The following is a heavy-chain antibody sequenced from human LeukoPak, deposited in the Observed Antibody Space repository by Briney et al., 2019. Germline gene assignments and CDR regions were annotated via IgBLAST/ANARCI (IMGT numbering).Heavy chain of an antibody. CDR1: GYTFTSYG. CDR2: ISAYNGNT. D-gene: IGHD6-19*01. J-gene: IGHJ5*02. V-gene: IGHV1-18*01. Sequence: ASVTVSCKASGYTFTSYGISWVRQAPGQGLEWMGWISAYNGNTNYAQKLQGRVTMTTDTSTSTAYMELRSLRSDDTAVYYCARDRCGWSFNWFDPWGQGTLVTVSS. CDR3: ARDRCGWSFNWFDP.